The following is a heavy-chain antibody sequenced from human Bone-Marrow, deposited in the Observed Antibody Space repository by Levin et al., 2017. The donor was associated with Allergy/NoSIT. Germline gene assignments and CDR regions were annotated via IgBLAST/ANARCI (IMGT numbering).Heavy chain of an antibody. Sequence: SETLSLTCAVSGGSISSGGYSWSWIRQPPGKGLEWIGYIYHSGSTYYNPSLKSRVTISVDRSKNQFSLKLSSETAADTAVYYCARESTMIVAPGEIAYYFDYWGQGTLVTVSS. CDR2: IYHSGST. CDR1: GGSISSGGYS. J-gene: IGHJ4*02. CDR3: ARESTMIVAPGEIAYYFDY. D-gene: IGHD3-22*01. V-gene: IGHV4-30-2*01.